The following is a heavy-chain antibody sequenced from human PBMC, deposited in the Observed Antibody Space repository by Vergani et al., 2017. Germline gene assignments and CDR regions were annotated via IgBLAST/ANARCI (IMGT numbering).Heavy chain of an antibody. CDR1: GGSISSSSYY. J-gene: IGHJ4*02. Sequence: QLQLQESGPGLVKPSETLSLTCTVSGGSISSSSYYWGWIRPPPGKGLEWIGSIYYSGSTYYNPSLKGRVTISVDTSKNQFSLKLSSVTAADTAVYYCARHTGPVWATGTHFDYWGEGTLVTVSS. CDR2: IYYSGST. D-gene: IGHD1-7*01. CDR3: ARHTGPVWATGTHFDY. V-gene: IGHV4-39*01.